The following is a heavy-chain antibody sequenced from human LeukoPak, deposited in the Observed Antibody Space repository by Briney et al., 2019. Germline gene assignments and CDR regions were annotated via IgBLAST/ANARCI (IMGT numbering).Heavy chain of an antibody. D-gene: IGHD3-22*01. V-gene: IGHV3-7*01. CDR1: GFTFGDYA. J-gene: IGHJ4*02. Sequence: GRSLRLSCTASGFTFGDYAMSRVRQAPGKGLEWVANMNQDGSKIYYVDSLKGRFTISRDNAKNSLYLQMNGLRAEDTAVYYCARGSSGYYIGYFDYWGQGTLVTVSS. CDR3: ARGSSGYYIGYFDY. CDR2: MNQDGSKI.